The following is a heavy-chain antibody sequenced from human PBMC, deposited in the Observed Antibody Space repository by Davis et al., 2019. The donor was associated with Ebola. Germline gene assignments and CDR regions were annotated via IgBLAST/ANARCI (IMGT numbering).Heavy chain of an antibody. Sequence: SETLSLTCTLSGGSISSGDYYWSWIRQPPGKGLEWIGYIYYSGSTYYNPSLKSRVTISVDTSKNQFSLKLSSVNAADTAVYYCARVQLYCTNGVCYYHGMDVWGQGTTVTVSS. CDR3: ARVQLYCTNGVCYYHGMDV. V-gene: IGHV4-30-4*01. D-gene: IGHD2-8*01. J-gene: IGHJ6*02. CDR1: GGSISSGDYY. CDR2: IYYSGST.